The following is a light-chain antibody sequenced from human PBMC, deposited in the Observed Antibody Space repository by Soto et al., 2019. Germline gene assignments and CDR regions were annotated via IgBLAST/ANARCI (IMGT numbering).Light chain of an antibody. V-gene: IGKV3-20*01. CDR2: GTS. J-gene: IGKJ1*01. CDR3: QQYGSSPWT. CDR1: DSVRSSY. Sequence: EIVLTQSPGTLSVSPGETVTLSCRASDSVRSSYLGWYQQKPGQAPRLLIYGTSTRATGIPDRFSGSVSGTDFALTISRLEPEDFAVYYCQQYGSSPWTFGQGTKVEVK.